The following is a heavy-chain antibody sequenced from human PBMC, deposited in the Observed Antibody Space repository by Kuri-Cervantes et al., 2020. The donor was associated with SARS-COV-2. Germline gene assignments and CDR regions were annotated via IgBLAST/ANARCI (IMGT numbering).Heavy chain of an antibody. CDR3: ARTHPLYGGNSGPYFDY. D-gene: IGHD4-23*01. J-gene: IGHJ4*02. CDR1: GDSIRSYY. CDR2: IYTNGNT. Sequence: SETLSLTCSISGDSIRSYYWSWIRQPAGKGLEWIGRIYTNGNTNYNPSLKSRVTMSVDTSKNQFSLKLTSVTAADTAVYYCARTHPLYGGNSGPYFDYWGRGTLVTVSS. V-gene: IGHV4-4*07.